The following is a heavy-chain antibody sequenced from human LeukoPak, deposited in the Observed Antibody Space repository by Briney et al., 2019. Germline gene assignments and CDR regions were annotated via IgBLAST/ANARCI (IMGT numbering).Heavy chain of an antibody. V-gene: IGHV3-48*03. D-gene: IGHD2-2*01. Sequence: GGSLRLSCAASGFTFSSYEMNWVRQAPGKGLEWVSYISSSGSTIYYADSVRGRFTISRDNAKNSLYLQMNSLRAEDTAVYYCARGQERYCSSTSCYAGNFDYWGQGTLVTVSS. J-gene: IGHJ4*02. CDR1: GFTFSSYE. CDR2: ISSSGSTI. CDR3: ARGQERYCSSTSCYAGNFDY.